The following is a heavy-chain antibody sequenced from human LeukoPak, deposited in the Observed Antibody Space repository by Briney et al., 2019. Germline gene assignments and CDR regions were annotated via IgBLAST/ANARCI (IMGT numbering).Heavy chain of an antibody. D-gene: IGHD3-3*01. CDR2: FYYSGST. CDR1: GGSISGYY. V-gene: IGHV4-59*01. J-gene: IGHJ4*02. CDR3: ARFHGGRDFWWWDY. Sequence: SETLSLTCTVSGGSISGYYWSWIRQPPGKGLECIGYFYYSGSTNYNPSLKSRVTISVDTSKNQFSLKLSSVTAADTAVYYCARFHGGRDFWWWDYWGQGTLVTVSS.